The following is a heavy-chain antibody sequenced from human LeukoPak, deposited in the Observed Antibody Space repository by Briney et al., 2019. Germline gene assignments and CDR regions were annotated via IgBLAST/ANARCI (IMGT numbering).Heavy chain of an antibody. D-gene: IGHD1-26*01. J-gene: IGHJ4*02. CDR3: ARPLRPLSGSYVGYFDY. Sequence: PGGSLRLSCAASGLTFSTYGMHWVRQAPGKGLEWVAVISYDGSNKYYADSVKGRFTISRDNSKNTLYLQMNSLRAEDTAVYYCARPLRPLSGSYVGYFDYWGQGTLVTVSS. V-gene: IGHV3-30*03. CDR1: GLTFSTYG. CDR2: ISYDGSNK.